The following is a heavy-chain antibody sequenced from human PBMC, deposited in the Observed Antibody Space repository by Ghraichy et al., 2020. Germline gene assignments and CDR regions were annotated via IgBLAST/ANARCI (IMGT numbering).Heavy chain of an antibody. CDR3: ARGSRVVRYYYYDTMDV. Sequence: GGSLRLSCTASGFTFSSYSMNWVRQAPAKGLEWVSYITSTSRFKSYADSVKGRFTISRDNAKNSLYLQIKNLRDEDTAVYYCARGSRVVRYYYYDTMDVWGQGTTVTVSS. CDR2: ITSTSRFK. CDR1: GFTFSSYS. D-gene: IGHD4-23*01. V-gene: IGHV3-48*02. J-gene: IGHJ6*02.